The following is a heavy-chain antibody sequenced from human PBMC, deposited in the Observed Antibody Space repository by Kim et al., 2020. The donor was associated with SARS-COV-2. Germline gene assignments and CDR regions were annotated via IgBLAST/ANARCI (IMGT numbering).Heavy chain of an antibody. CDR3: AIRCGSGGSCFPETYYYYGMDV. J-gene: IGHJ6*02. V-gene: IGHV4-34*01. CDR1: GGSFSGYY. D-gene: IGHD2-15*01. Sequence: SETLSLTCAVYGGSFSGYYWSWIRQPPGKGLEWIGEINHSGSTNYNPSLKSRVTISVDTSKNQFSLKLSSVTAADTAVYYCAIRCGSGGSCFPETYYYYGMDVWGQGTTVTVSS. CDR2: INHSGST.